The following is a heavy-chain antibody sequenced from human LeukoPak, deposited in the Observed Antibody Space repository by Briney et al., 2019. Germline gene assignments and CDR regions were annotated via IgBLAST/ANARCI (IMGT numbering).Heavy chain of an antibody. Sequence: PSQTLSLTCTVSGDSISTGSFYWSWIRQPAGRGLEWIGRNYTSGSTKYNPPLKSRVTISLDASKNQFSLKLISVTAADTAVYYCASIVITPRGYSYARDYWGQGTLVTVSS. CDR1: GDSISTGSFY. V-gene: IGHV4-61*02. CDR3: ASIVITPRGYSYARDY. D-gene: IGHD5-18*01. J-gene: IGHJ4*02. CDR2: NYTSGST.